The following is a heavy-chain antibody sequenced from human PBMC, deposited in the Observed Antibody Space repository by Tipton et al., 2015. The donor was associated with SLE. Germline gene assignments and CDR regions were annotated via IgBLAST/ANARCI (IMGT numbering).Heavy chain of an antibody. Sequence: GLVKPSETLSLTCTVSGGSMSSSNYYWGWIRQPPGKGLEWIGSIYNSGSTYYNPSLKSRVTISVDTSRNQFSLKLSSVTAADTAVYYCARAMVRGVIQLYYFDYWGQGTLVTVSS. J-gene: IGHJ4*02. D-gene: IGHD3-10*01. CDR3: ARAMVRGVIQLYYFDY. V-gene: IGHV4-39*07. CDR1: GGSMSSSNYY. CDR2: IYNSGST.